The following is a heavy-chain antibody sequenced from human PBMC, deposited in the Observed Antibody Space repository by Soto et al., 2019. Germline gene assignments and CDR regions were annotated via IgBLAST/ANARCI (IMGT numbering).Heavy chain of an antibody. J-gene: IGHJ4*02. V-gene: IGHV1-69*02. D-gene: IGHD6-13*01. CDR2: IIPILGIA. CDR1: GGTFSSYT. CDR3: ARGLGIAAAGDFDY. Sequence: QVLLVQSGAEVKKPGSSVKVSCKASGGTFSSYTISWVRQAPGQGLEWMGRIIPILGIANYAQKFQGRVTITADKSTSTAYMELSSLRSEDTAVYYCARGLGIAAAGDFDYWGQGTLVTVSS.